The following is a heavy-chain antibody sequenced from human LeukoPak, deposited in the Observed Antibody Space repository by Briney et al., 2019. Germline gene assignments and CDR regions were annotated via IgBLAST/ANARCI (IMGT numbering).Heavy chain of an antibody. CDR2: MNPNSGNT. CDR1: GYTFTSYD. D-gene: IGHD2-2*01. CDR3: ARARAGVVPAADYYYYYMDV. Sequence: APVKVSCKASGYTFTSYDINWVRQATGQGLEWMGWMNPNSGNTGYAQKFQGRVTMTRNTSISTAYMELSSLRSEDTAVYYCARARAGVVPAADYYYYYMDVWGKGTTVTVSS. J-gene: IGHJ6*03. V-gene: IGHV1-8*01.